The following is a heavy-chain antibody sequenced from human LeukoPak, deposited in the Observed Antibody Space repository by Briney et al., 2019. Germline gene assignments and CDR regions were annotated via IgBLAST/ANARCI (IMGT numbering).Heavy chain of an antibody. CDR2: ISYDGSNK. V-gene: IGHV3-30*01. J-gene: IGHJ4*02. Sequence: GGSLRLSCAASGFTFSSYAMHWVRQAPGKGLEWVAVISYDGSNKYYADSVKGRFAISRDNSKNTLYLQMNSLRAEDTAVYYCARGLYPTYYYDSSGYYSWGQGTLVTVSS. CDR3: ARGLYPTYYYDSSGYYS. D-gene: IGHD3-22*01. CDR1: GFTFSSYA.